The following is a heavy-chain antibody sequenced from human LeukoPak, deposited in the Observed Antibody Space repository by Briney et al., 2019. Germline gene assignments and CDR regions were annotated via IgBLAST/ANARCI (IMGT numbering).Heavy chain of an antibody. D-gene: IGHD2-15*01. J-gene: IGHJ5*02. CDR3: ARAGDIVVVVAATPVSWFDP. V-gene: IGHV1-46*01. CDR2: INPSGGST. Sequence: ASVKVSCKASGYTFTSYDINWVRQATGQGLEWMGIINPSGGSTSYAQKFQGRVTMTRDTSTSTVYMELSSLRSEDTAVYYCARAGDIVVVVAATPVSWFDPWGQGTLVTVSS. CDR1: GYTFTSYD.